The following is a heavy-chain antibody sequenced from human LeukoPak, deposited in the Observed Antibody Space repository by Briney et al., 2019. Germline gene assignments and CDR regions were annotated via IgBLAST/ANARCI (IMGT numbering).Heavy chain of an antibody. CDR3: ARGKQQLGYRWFDP. CDR2: INHSGST. D-gene: IGHD6-13*01. J-gene: IGHJ5*02. CDR1: GGSFSGYY. V-gene: IGHV4-34*01. Sequence: SETLSLTCAVYGGSFSGYYWSWIRQPPGKGLEWTGEINHSGSTNYNPSLKSRVTISVDTSKNQFSLKLSSVTAADTAVYYCARGKQQLGYRWFDPWGQGTLVTVSS.